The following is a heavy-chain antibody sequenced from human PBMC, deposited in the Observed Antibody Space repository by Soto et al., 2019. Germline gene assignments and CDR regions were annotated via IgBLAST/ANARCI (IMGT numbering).Heavy chain of an antibody. Sequence: RLSCAASGFTFDDYTMHWVRQGPGKGLEWVSLISWDGGSTYYADSVKGRFTISRDNSKNSLYLQMNSLRTEDTALYYCARDHQGDSWSGYATYFYYGMDVWGQG. J-gene: IGHJ6*02. CDR1: GFTFDDYT. V-gene: IGHV3-43*01. D-gene: IGHD3-3*01. CDR2: ISWDGGST. CDR3: ARDHQGDSWSGYATYFYYGMDV.